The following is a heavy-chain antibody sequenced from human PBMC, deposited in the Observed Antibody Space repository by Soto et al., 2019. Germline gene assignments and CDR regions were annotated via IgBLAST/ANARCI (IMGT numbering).Heavy chain of an antibody. CDR1: GFNVSNNY. D-gene: IGHD3-10*01. J-gene: IGHJ4*02. V-gene: IGHV3-53*01. Sequence: GGSLRLSCAASGFNVSNNYRTWVRQAPGKGLEWVSVIYGGGDTYYTDSVKGRFTISRDNSDNTLYLQMNSLRAEDTAFYYCARTVLRVVLDYWGQGTMVTVSS. CDR3: ARTVLRVVLDY. CDR2: IYGGGDT.